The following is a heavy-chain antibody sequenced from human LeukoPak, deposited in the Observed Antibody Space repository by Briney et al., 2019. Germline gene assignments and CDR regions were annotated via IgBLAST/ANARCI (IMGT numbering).Heavy chain of an antibody. V-gene: IGHV5-51*01. CDR3: ATYYDSSSYFNAFEI. J-gene: IGHJ3*02. D-gene: IGHD3-22*01. CDR1: GYSFSNYW. Sequence: GESLKISCNGSGYSFSNYWIGWVRRMPGKGLECMGIIYPGDSDTRYSPSFQGHVTISVDRYLRVAYLQWSSLKASDSGIYYCATYYDSSSYFNAFEIWGQGTMVTVSS. CDR2: IYPGDSDT.